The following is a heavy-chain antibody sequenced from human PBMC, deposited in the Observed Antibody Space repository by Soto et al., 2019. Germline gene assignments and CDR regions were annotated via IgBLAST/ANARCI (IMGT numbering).Heavy chain of an antibody. J-gene: IGHJ5*02. CDR1: GYSFTSYW. D-gene: IGHD6-19*01. Sequence: GESLKISCKGSGYSFTSYWIGWVRQMPGKGLEWMGIIYPGDSDTRYSPSFQGQVTISADKSISTAYLQWSSLKASDTAMYYCARMAPSVDSGGCYRRDWFDPWGQGTLVTLSS. V-gene: IGHV5-51*01. CDR3: ARMAPSVDSGGCYRRDWFDP. CDR2: IYPGDSDT.